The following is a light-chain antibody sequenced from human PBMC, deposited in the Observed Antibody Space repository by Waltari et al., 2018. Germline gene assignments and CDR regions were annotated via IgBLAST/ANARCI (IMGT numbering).Light chain of an antibody. J-gene: IGKJ3*01. CDR2: GGS. CDR3: MQGLHPPLT. V-gene: IGKV2-29*02. Sequence: DIVMTQTPLSLSVTPGQPAAISCKSSQSLLHSDGKTYLFWYLQKPGQSPQLLLYGGSSRLSGVPDRFSGSGLGTDFTLKISRVEAEDVGVYYCMQGLHPPLTFGPGTKVEIK. CDR1: QSLLHSDGKTY.